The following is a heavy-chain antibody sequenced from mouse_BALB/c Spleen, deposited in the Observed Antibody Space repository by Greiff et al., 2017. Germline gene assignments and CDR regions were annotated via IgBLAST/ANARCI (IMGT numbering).Heavy chain of an antibody. CDR1: GYTFTSYW. J-gene: IGHJ2*01. CDR2: INPSTGYT. V-gene: IGHV1-7*01. D-gene: IGHD2-4*01. Sequence: VQRVESGAELAKPGASVKMSCKASGYTFTSYWMHWVKQRPGQGLEWFGYINPSTGYTEYNQKFKDKATLTADKSSSTAYMQLSSLTSEDSAVYYCARYYDYDCYFDYWGQGTTLTVSS. CDR3: ARYYDYDCYFDY.